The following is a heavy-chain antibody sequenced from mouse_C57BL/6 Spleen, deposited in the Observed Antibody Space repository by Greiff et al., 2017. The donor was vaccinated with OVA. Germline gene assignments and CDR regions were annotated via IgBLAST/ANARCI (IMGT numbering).Heavy chain of an antibody. CDR1: GYTFTDYY. D-gene: IGHD2-4*01. V-gene: IGHV1-19*01. Sequence: EVKLMESGPVLVKPGASVKMSCKASGYTFTDYYMNWVKQSHGKSLEWIGVINPYNGGTSYNQKFKGKATLTVDKSSSTAYMELNSLTSEDSAVYYCARRGGYYDKASFFDYWGQGTTLTVSS. CDR3: ARRGGYYDKASFFDY. CDR2: INPYNGGT. J-gene: IGHJ2*01.